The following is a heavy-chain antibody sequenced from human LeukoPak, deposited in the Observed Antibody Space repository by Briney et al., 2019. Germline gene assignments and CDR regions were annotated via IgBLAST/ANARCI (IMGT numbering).Heavy chain of an antibody. CDR1: GFTFSTYS. D-gene: IGHD3-9*01. CDR2: ISSSSSYI. V-gene: IGHV3-21*01. J-gene: IGHJ3*02. CDR3: ARNLPYYDILTGSTGHDAFDI. Sequence: GGSLRLSCAASGFTFSTYSMNWVRQAPGKGLEWVSSISSSSSYIYYADSVKGRFTISRDSAKNSLYLQMNSLRAEDTAVYYCARNLPYYDILTGSTGHDAFDIWGQGTMVTVSS.